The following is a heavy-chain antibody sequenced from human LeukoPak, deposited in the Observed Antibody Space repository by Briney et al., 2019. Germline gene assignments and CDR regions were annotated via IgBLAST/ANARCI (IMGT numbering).Heavy chain of an antibody. CDR3: ARNFARKLSQQPNDY. V-gene: IGHV3-33*01. Sequence: PGGSLRLSCAASGFTFSSYGMHWVRQAPGKGLEWVAVIWYDGSNKYYADSVKGRFTISRDNSKNTLYLQMNSLRAEDTAVYYCARNFARKLSQQPNDYWGQGTLVTVSS. J-gene: IGHJ4*02. CDR2: IWYDGSNK. CDR1: GFTFSSYG. D-gene: IGHD6-13*01.